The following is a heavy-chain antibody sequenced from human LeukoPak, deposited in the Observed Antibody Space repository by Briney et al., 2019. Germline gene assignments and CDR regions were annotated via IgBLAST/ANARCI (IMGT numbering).Heavy chain of an antibody. Sequence: SETLSLTCAVYGGSFSGYYWSWIRQPPGKGLEWIGEINHSGSTNYNPSLKSRVTISVDTSKNQFSLKLSSVTVADTAVYYCARGGSDYDFWSGYYSHNWFDPWGQGTLVTVSS. V-gene: IGHV4-34*01. CDR3: ARGGSDYDFWSGYYSHNWFDP. CDR2: INHSGST. CDR1: GGSFSGYY. J-gene: IGHJ5*02. D-gene: IGHD3-3*01.